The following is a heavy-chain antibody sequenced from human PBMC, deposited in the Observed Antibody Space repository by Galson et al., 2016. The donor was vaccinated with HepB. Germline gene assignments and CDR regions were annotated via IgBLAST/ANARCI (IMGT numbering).Heavy chain of an antibody. CDR1: GFSFSSSD. CDR2: LGISGAT. J-gene: IGHJ4*02. V-gene: IGHV3-13*01. Sequence: SLRLSCAASGFSFSSSDMHWVRQATGKGLEWVSALGISGATYYSDSVRGRFTISRENARDSFYLQMNGLTAGDTALYYCVRAFTTTWYHFDYWGQGTVVTVSS. CDR3: VRAFTTTWYHFDY. D-gene: IGHD3-22*01.